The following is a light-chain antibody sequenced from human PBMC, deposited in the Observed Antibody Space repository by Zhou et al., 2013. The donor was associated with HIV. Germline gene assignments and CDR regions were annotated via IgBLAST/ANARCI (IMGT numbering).Light chain of an antibody. J-gene: IGKJ3*01. CDR1: QSIGRW. CDR3: QQTYSSPFT. V-gene: IGKV1-39*01. Sequence: DIQMTQSPSTLSASVGDRVTITCRASQSIGRWLAWYQQRPGKVPNLLIYGTSSLPSGVPSRFSGSGSGTDFTLTISSLQPEDFATYYCQQTYSSPFTFGPGTKVDI. CDR2: GTS.